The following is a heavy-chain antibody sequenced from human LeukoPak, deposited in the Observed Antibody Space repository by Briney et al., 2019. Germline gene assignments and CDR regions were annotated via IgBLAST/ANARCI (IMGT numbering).Heavy chain of an antibody. CDR2: ISAYNGNT. V-gene: IGHV1-18*01. Sequence: ASVKVSCKASGYTFTSYGISWVRQAPGQGLEWMGWISAYNGNTNYAQKLQGRVTMTTDTSTSTAYMELSSLRSEDTAVYYCASSDLYYYYMDVWGKGTTVTVSS. CDR1: GYTFTSYG. J-gene: IGHJ6*03. CDR3: ASSDLYYYYMDV.